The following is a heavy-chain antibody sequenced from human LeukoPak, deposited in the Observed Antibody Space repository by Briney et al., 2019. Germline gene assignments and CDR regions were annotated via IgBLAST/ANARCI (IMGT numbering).Heavy chain of an antibody. V-gene: IGHV3-7*02. J-gene: IGHJ2*01. CDR3: RCSGQRNSGWYVDL. D-gene: IGHD2-15*01. CDR1: GFTFSRYW. CDR2: TKQDGSEK. Sequence: PGASLRLSCAASGFTFSRYWMSWVRQAPGKGLEWVASTKQDGSEKYHVDSVKGRFTISRDNAKNSLYPQMNSLRAEDTAVYYCRCSGQRNSGWYVDLWGRGTLVTVSS.